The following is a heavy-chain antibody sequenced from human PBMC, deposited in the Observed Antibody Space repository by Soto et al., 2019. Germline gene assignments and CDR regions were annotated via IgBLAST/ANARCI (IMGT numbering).Heavy chain of an antibody. CDR3: ARAPYCSGGSCYINYYYYMDV. V-gene: IGHV4-34*01. CDR1: GGSFSGYY. D-gene: IGHD2-15*01. J-gene: IGHJ6*03. Sequence: NPSDTLSLTCAFYGGSFSGYYWSWIRQPPGKGLEWIGEINHSGSTNYNPSLKSRVTISVDTSKNQFSLKLSSVTAADTAVYYCARAPYCSGGSCYINYYYYMDVWGKGTTVTVS. CDR2: INHSGST.